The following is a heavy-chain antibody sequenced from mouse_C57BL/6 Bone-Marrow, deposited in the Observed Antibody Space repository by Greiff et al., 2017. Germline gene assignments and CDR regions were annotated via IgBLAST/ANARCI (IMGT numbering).Heavy chain of an antibody. Sequence: LQQSGGGLVQPGGSLKLSCAASGFTFSDYYMYWVRQTPEKRLEWVAYISNGGGSTYYPDTVKGRFTISRDNAKNTLYLQMSRLKSEDTAMYYCAKQNWDSCYAMDYWGQGTSVTVSS. V-gene: IGHV5-12*01. J-gene: IGHJ4*01. D-gene: IGHD4-1*01. CDR2: ISNGGGST. CDR3: AKQNWDSCYAMDY. CDR1: GFTFSDYY.